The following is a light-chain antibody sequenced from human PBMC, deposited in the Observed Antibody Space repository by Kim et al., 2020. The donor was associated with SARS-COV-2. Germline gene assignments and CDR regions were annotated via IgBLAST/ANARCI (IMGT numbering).Light chain of an antibody. CDR3: QQYTNWPPYT. Sequence: VSPGERATLSCRSSQIVSINLAWYQQKPGQAPRLLIYDASTRATGIPARFSGSGSGTEFTLTISSLQSEDFAVYYCQQYTNWPPYTFGQGTKLEI. J-gene: IGKJ2*01. V-gene: IGKV3-15*01. CDR2: DAS. CDR1: QIVSIN.